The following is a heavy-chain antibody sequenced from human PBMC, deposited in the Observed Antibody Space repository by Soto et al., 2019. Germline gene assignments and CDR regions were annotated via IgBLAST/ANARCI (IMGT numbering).Heavy chain of an antibody. D-gene: IGHD6-13*01. Sequence: QVQLVQSGAEVKKPGASVKVSCKASGYTFTSYGISWVRQAPGQXLEWMGWISAYNGNTNYAQKLQGRVTMTTDTXXXXXXXXXXXXXXXXXXXXXXXXGYSSXXYGDFDYWGQGTLVTVSS. V-gene: IGHV1-18*01. CDR3: XXGYSSXXYGDFDY. CDR2: ISAYNGNT. J-gene: IGHJ4*02. CDR1: GYTFTSYG.